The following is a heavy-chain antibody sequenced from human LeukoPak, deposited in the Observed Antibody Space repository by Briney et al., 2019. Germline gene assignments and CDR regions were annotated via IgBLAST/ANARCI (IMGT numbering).Heavy chain of an antibody. D-gene: IGHD6-13*01. V-gene: IGHV4-59*06. CDR2: IYYSGST. CDR3: ARNSAAGLPFDY. Sequence: SETLSLTCTVSGGSIRSYYWSWIRQPPGKGLEWIGYIYYSGSTYYNPSLKSRVTISVDTSKNQFSLKLSSVTAADTAVYYCARNSAAGLPFDYWGQGTLVTVSS. J-gene: IGHJ4*02. CDR1: GGSIRSYY.